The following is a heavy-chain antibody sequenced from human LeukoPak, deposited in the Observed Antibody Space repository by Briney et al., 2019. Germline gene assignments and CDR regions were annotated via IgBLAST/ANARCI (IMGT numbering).Heavy chain of an antibody. CDR2: IGVATDT. V-gene: IGHV3-13*04. CDR1: GFTFSTYD. Sequence: QPAGSLRLSCAASGFTFSTYDMHWVHQATGKGLEWVSAIGVATDTYYPGSVKGRFTISRENAKNSLYLQMNSLRAGDTAVYYCARGYVHAFDIWGQGTMVTVSS. D-gene: IGHD5-12*01. CDR3: ARGYVHAFDI. J-gene: IGHJ3*02.